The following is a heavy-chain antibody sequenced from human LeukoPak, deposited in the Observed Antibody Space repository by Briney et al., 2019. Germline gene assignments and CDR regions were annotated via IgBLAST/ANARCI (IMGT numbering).Heavy chain of an antibody. CDR3: ASQLGGTTFH. J-gene: IGHJ4*02. Sequence: TASETLSLTCNVSGGSVSSSTYHWSWIRQPPGRGLEYIGYMHYSGTTNHNPSLKSRVDISVDTSKNQFSLKLSSVTAADTAVYYCASQLGGTTFHWGQGTLVIVSS. V-gene: IGHV4-61*01. D-gene: IGHD1-1*01. CDR2: MHYSGTT. CDR1: GGSVSSSTYH.